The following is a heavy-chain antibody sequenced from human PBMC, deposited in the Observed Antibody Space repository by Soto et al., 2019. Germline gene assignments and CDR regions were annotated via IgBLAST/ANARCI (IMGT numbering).Heavy chain of an antibody. V-gene: IGHV3-74*01. Sequence: VGSLRLSCAASGFTLSNFWMHWVRQAPGKGLEWVSRINSDGRSTSYVDSVKGRFTISRDNANNTLYLEMNSLRAEDTAVYFCARGGRYRENYYFGMDVCGQRTTVTVSS. CDR3: ARGGRYRENYYFGMDV. D-gene: IGHD1-26*01. CDR2: INSDGRST. CDR1: GFTLSNFW. J-gene: IGHJ6*02.